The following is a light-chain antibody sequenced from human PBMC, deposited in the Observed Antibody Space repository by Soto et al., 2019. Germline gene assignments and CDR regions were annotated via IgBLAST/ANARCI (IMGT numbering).Light chain of an antibody. Sequence: EIVLTQSPGTLSLSPGERATLSCRASQSITNSYLAWYQQKPGPAPRLLVYGASSRATGIPDRFSGSGSGTDFTLTISRLEPEDFAVYYCQQYGSSRFTFGPGTKVDVK. CDR1: QSITNSY. V-gene: IGKV3-20*01. CDR2: GAS. CDR3: QQYGSSRFT. J-gene: IGKJ3*01.